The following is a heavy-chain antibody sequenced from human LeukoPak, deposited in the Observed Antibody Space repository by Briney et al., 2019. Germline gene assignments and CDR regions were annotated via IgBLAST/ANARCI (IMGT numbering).Heavy chain of an antibody. CDR1: GFIFNYYS. D-gene: IGHD2-15*01. J-gene: IGHJ6*03. CDR2: ICYRSNDI. CDR3: ARETAIVVVEEVIQEDYDYMDA. V-gene: IGHV3-21*01. Sequence: GGSLRLSCAASGFIFNYYSMNWVRQPPGKGLEWVASICYRSNDIHYADSVKGRFTISRDNAKNPLYLQMNSLRAEDTAVYYCARETAIVVVEEVIQEDYDYMDAWGERTTFT.